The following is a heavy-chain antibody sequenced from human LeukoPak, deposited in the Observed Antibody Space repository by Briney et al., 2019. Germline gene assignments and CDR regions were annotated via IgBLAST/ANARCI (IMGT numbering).Heavy chain of an antibody. Sequence: ASVKVSCKASGYTFTSYAMNWVRLAPGQGLECMGWINTNTGNPTYAQGFTGRFVFSLDTSVSTAYLQISSLKAEDTAVYYCARGYSSSWYSGTEHWGQGTLDTVSS. D-gene: IGHD6-13*01. CDR1: GYTFTSYA. V-gene: IGHV7-4-1*02. J-gene: IGHJ1*01. CDR2: INTNTGNP. CDR3: ARGYSSSWYSGTEH.